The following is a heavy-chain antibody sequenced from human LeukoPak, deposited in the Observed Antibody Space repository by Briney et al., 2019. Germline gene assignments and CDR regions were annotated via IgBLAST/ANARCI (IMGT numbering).Heavy chain of an antibody. CDR3: ARDGSGILSFFDY. J-gene: IGHJ4*02. CDR1: GYSFTSYW. Sequence: GESLKISCKGSGYSFTSYWISWLRQMPGKGLEWMGRMDPSDSYTNYSPSFQGHVTISADKSINTAYLQWSSLKASDTAMYYCARDGSGILSFFDYWGQGIMVTVSS. D-gene: IGHD3-9*01. V-gene: IGHV5-10-1*01. CDR2: MDPSDSYT.